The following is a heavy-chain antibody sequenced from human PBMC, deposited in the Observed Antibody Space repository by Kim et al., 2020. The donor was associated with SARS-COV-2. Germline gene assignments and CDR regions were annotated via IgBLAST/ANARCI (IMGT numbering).Heavy chain of an antibody. D-gene: IGHD1-26*01. CDR2: T. CDR3: ARTSGSYELDY. Sequence: TNYNPSLKSRVTISVDTSKNQFSLKLSSVTAADTAGYYCARTSGSYELDYWGQGTLVTVSS. V-gene: IGHV4-34*01. J-gene: IGHJ4*02.